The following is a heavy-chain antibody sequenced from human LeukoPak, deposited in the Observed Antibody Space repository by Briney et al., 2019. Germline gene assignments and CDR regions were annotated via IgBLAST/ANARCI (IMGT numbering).Heavy chain of an antibody. V-gene: IGHV3-7*01. CDR3: ARNGLAANGYFDY. CDR2: IKQDGSEK. J-gene: IGHJ4*02. Sequence: PGGTLRLSCAASGFTFSSYGMSWVRQAPGKGLEWVANIKQDGSEKYYVDSVKGRFTISRDNAKNSLYLQMNSLRAEDTAVYYCARNGLAANGYFDYWGQGTLVTVSS. D-gene: IGHD2-8*01. CDR1: GFTFSSYG.